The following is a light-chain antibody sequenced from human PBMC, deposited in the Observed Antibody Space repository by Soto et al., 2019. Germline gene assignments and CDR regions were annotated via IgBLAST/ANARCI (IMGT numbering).Light chain of an antibody. Sequence: QSVLTQSASVSGSPGQSITISCTGTSSDVGAYNSVSWYQHHPGKVPELMIFEVTNRPSGVSNRFSGSKSGNTASLTISGLQAEDEADYYCSSYTTSSTQVFGGGTKLTVL. CDR2: EVT. CDR1: SSDVGAYNS. CDR3: SSYTTSSTQV. J-gene: IGLJ3*02. V-gene: IGLV2-14*01.